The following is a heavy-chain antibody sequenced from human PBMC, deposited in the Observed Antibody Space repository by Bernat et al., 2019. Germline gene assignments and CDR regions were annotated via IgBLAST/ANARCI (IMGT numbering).Heavy chain of an antibody. D-gene: IGHD1-26*01. CDR2: SSGSGGST. J-gene: IGHJ4*02. CDR3: AKGEHSFDY. Sequence: EVQLVESGGGLVQPGGSLRLSCAASGFTVSSNYMSWVRQAPGKGLEWVSVSSGSGGSTYYADSVKGRFTISRDNAKNTLYLQMNSLRAEDTAVYYCAKGEHSFDYWGQGTLVTVSS. CDR1: GFTVSSNY. V-gene: IGHV3-23*04.